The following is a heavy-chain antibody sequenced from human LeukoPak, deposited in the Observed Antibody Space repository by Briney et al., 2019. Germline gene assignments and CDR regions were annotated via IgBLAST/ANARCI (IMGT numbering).Heavy chain of an antibody. V-gene: IGHV3-30*02. CDR3: AKAIHSSSSGVVDY. CDR1: GFFFSNYA. CDR2: IRYDGSNK. Sequence: SGGSLRLSCAASGFFFSNYAMHWVRQAPGKGLEWVTFIRYDGSNKYYAESVKGRFTISRDNSKNTLYLQMNSLRAEDTAVYNCAKAIHSSSSGVVDYWGQGTLVTVSS. J-gene: IGHJ4*02. D-gene: IGHD6-6*01.